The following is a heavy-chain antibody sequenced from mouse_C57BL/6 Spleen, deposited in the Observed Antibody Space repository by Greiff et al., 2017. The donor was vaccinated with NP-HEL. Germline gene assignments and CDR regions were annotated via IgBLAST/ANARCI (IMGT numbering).Heavy chain of an antibody. Sequence: EVHLVESGPGMVKPSQSLSLTCTVTGYSITSGYDWHWIRHFPGNKLEWMGYISYSGSTNYNPSLKSRISITHDTSKNHFFLKLNSVTTEDTATYYCAREDGTDGFDYWGQGTTLTVSS. CDR2: ISYSGST. V-gene: IGHV3-1*01. D-gene: IGHD4-1*01. J-gene: IGHJ2*01. CDR1: GYSITSGYD. CDR3: AREDGTDGFDY.